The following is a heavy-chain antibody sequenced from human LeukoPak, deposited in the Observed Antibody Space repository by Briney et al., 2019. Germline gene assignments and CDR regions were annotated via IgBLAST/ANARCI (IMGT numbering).Heavy chain of an antibody. CDR3: AKAPVTTCSGAYCYPFDY. D-gene: IGHD2-15*01. J-gene: IGHJ4*02. V-gene: IGHV3-23*01. CDR1: GFTLSSYA. CDR2: ISVSGNT. Sequence: YPGGSLRLSCAASGFTLSSYAMSWVRQGPGKGLEWVSAISVSGNTYHADSVKGRFTISRDSYKNTLYLQMNSLRAEDAAVYYCAKAPVTTCSGAYCYPFDYWGQGTLVTVSS.